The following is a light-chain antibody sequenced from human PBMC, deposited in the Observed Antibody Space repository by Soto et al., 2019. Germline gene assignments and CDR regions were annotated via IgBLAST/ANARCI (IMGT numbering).Light chain of an antibody. CDR2: GAS. Sequence: DIQITHSPSALSASIGDRVTITCRASESIRTWLAWYQHKPGKAPKFLIYGASSWAGGVPSRFTGSGSGTDFTLTISSLQPEDFATYYCQKFNNYPLNFGGGTKVAIK. CDR1: ESIRTW. V-gene: IGKV1-5*01. CDR3: QKFNNYPLN. J-gene: IGKJ4*01.